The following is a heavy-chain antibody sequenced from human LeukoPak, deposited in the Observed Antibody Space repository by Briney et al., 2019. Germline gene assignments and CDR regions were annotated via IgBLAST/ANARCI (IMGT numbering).Heavy chain of an antibody. Sequence: GESLKISCKGPGYSLPTYWIAWVRPIPGKGLEWMGIIYPDESNIRYSPSFQGQVTISADKSISTAYLQWSSLKASDTAMYYCARPPSRGYSSSFEYWGQGTLVTVSS. CDR1: GYSLPTYW. CDR2: IYPDESNI. CDR3: ARPPSRGYSSSFEY. V-gene: IGHV5-51*01. D-gene: IGHD5-18*01. J-gene: IGHJ4*02.